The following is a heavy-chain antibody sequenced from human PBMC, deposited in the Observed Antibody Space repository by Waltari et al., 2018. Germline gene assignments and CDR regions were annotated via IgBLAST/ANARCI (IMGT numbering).Heavy chain of an antibody. V-gene: IGHV3-30*02. CDR1: GFTFSSYG. D-gene: IGHD1-26*01. CDR2: IRDDGSNK. J-gene: IGHJ4*02. Sequence: QVQLVESGGGVVQPGGSLRLSCAASGFTFSSYGMHWVRQAPGKGLEWVAFIRDDGSNKYYADSVKGRFTISRDNSKNTLYLQMNSLRAEDTAVYYCTTPAPRVGASQPFEYWGQGTLVTVSS. CDR3: TTPAPRVGASQPFEY.